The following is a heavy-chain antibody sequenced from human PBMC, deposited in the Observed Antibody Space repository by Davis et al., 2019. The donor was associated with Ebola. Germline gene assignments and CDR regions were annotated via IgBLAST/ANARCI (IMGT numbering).Heavy chain of an antibody. CDR3: ARDSFQSHSNYGRPDY. Sequence: GESLKISCAASGFTFSTYGRHWVRHAPGKGLELVAIIWYDGSKKYYGDSVRGRFAISRDNSKKTLFLQMDSLTAEDTAVYYCARDSFQSHSNYGRPDYWGQGTLVTVSS. V-gene: IGHV3-33*01. CDR2: IWYDGSKK. CDR1: GFTFSTYG. D-gene: IGHD4-11*01. J-gene: IGHJ4*02.